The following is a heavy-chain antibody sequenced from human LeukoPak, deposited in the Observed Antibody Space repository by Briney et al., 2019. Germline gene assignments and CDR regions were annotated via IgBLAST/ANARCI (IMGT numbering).Heavy chain of an antibody. Sequence: GGSLRLSCAASGFTFSNYWMSWVRQAPGKGLEWVAVISYDGSNKYYADSVKGRFTISRDNSKNALYLQMNGLRGEDTVVYYCASGGDYVGYWGEGTLVSVSS. CDR1: GFTFSNYW. CDR2: ISYDGSNK. V-gene: IGHV3-30*03. D-gene: IGHD4-17*01. CDR3: ASGGDYVGY. J-gene: IGHJ4*02.